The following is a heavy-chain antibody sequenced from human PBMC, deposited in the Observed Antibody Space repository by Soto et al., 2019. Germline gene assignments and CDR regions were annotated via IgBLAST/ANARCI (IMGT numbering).Heavy chain of an antibody. Sequence: WSLRLSCVGSGFTFSSYGMHWVRQAPGKXLECVAVISDTGSSHYYAASVEGRFTISRENSKNTLSLHMDRLRVEDTAVYYCAKDRGGDCPDNSCYFGADYWGQGTPVTVSS. CDR2: ISDTGSSH. J-gene: IGHJ4*02. CDR1: GFTFSSYG. CDR3: AKDRGGDCPDNSCYFGADY. V-gene: IGHV3-30*18. D-gene: IGHD2-2*01.